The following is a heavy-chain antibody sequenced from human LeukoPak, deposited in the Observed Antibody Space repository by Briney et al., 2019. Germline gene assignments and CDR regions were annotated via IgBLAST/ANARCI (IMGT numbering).Heavy chain of an antibody. V-gene: IGHV1-2*02. CDR3: ARAPLTIVVVPAAPWYFDY. J-gene: IGHJ4*02. D-gene: IGHD2-2*01. CDR2: INPNSGGT. CDR1: GYTFTGYY. Sequence: ASVKVSFKASGYTFTGYYMHWVRQAPGQGLEWMGWINPNSGGTNYAQKFQGRVTMTRDTSISTAYMELSRLRSDDTAVYYCARAPLTIVVVPAAPWYFDYWGQGTLVTVSS.